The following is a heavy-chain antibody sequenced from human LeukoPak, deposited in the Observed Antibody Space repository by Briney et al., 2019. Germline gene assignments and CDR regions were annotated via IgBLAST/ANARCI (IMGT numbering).Heavy chain of an antibody. D-gene: IGHD3-10*01. J-gene: IGHJ4*02. Sequence: GGSLRLSCAASGFTFSTYAMSWVRQAPGKGLEWVSVITGGSPSTYYADSVKGRFTISRDNSKNTMYMQMNSLRGEDTALYYCAKGVGSGTYLTDYYFDYWGQGTLVTVSS. CDR1: GFTFSTYA. CDR3: AKGVGSGTYLTDYYFDY. CDR2: ITGGSPST. V-gene: IGHV3-23*01.